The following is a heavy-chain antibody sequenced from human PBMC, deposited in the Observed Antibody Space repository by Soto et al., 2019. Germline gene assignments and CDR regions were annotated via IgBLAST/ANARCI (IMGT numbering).Heavy chain of an antibody. V-gene: IGHV3-11*01. Sequence: GGSLRLSCAASGFTFSDYYMSWIRQAPGKGLEWVSYISSSGSTIYYADSVKGRFTISRDNAKNSLYLQMNSLRAEDTAVYYCARDLVLDIVVVPAATSFDYWGQGTLVTVS. D-gene: IGHD2-2*01. J-gene: IGHJ4*02. CDR1: GFTFSDYY. CDR3: ARDLVLDIVVVPAATSFDY. CDR2: ISSSGSTI.